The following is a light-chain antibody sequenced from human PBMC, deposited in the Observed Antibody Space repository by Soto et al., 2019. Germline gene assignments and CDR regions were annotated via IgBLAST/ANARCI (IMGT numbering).Light chain of an antibody. CDR1: QSVPKSY. CDR2: DAS. J-gene: IGKJ5*01. V-gene: IGKV3-20*01. CDR3: HQYAWSPLT. Sequence: IVLTQSPGTLSLSPGERATLSCRASQSVPKSYLAWYQQRPGQAPRLLIYDASNRATAIPDRFSGSESGTDFTLTISRLEPEDFAVYYCHQYAWSPLTFGQGTRLEIK.